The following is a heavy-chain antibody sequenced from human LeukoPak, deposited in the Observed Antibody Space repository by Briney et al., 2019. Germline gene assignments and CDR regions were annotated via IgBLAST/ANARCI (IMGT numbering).Heavy chain of an antibody. CDR2: INHSGST. CDR1: GGSFSGYY. J-gene: IGHJ4*02. D-gene: IGHD3-9*01. Sequence: SETLSLTCAVYGGSFSGYYWSWIRQPSGKGLEWTGEINHSGSTNYNPSLKSRVTISVDTSKNQFSLKLSSVTAADTAVYYCARLRFDWLHYCFDYWGQGTLVTVSS. V-gene: IGHV4-34*01. CDR3: ARLRFDWLHYCFDY.